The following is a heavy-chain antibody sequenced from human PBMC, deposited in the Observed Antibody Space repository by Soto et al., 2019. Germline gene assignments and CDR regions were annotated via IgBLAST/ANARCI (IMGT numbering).Heavy chain of an antibody. D-gene: IGHD6-13*01. CDR2: ISAYNGNT. J-gene: IGHJ5*02. Sequence: QVQLEQSGAEVKKPGASVKVSCKASGYTFTSYGISWVRQAPGQGLEWMGWISAYNGNTNYAQKLQGRVTMTTDTSTSTAYMELRSLRSDDTAVYYCASVMVAADAVNWFDPWGQGTLVTVSS. CDR1: GYTFTSYG. V-gene: IGHV1-18*01. CDR3: ASVMVAADAVNWFDP.